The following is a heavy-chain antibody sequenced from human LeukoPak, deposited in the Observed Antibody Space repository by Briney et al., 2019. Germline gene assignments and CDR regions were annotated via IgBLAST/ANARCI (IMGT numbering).Heavy chain of an antibody. CDR1: GFTFSNYA. D-gene: IGHD6-13*01. CDR3: ARSSSSWFVDY. J-gene: IGHJ4*02. V-gene: IGHV3-66*01. Sequence: GGSLRLSCAASGFTFSNYAMSWVRQAPGKGLEWVSVIYSGGSTYYADSVKGRFTISRDNSKNTLYLQMNSLRAEDTAVYYCARSSSSWFVDYWGQGTLVTVSS. CDR2: IYSGGST.